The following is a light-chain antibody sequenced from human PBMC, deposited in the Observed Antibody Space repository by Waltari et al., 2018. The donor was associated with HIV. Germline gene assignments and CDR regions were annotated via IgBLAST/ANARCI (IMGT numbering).Light chain of an antibody. V-gene: IGLV2-14*03. CDR1: SSDVGGYNY. J-gene: IGLJ2*01. CDR2: EVH. CDR3: CSHAAFNILL. Sequence: QSALTQPASVSGSPGQSITISCTGASSDVGGYNYVSWYQQHPGKAPKLIIYEVHNRPSGLPDPFSCSLSGNTSSLTISGLQADDEAGYYCCSHAAFNILLFGGGTKVTVL.